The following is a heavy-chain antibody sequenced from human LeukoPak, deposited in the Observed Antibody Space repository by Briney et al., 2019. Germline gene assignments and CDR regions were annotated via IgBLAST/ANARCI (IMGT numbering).Heavy chain of an antibody. J-gene: IGHJ4*02. CDR3: ALIAASGLGFDY. D-gene: IGHD6-25*01. CDR2: ISSSRSYI. V-gene: IGHV3-21*01. CDR1: GFTFSSYS. Sequence: GSLRLSCAASGFTFSSYSMNWVRQAPGKGLEWVSSISSSRSYIYYADSVKGRFTISRDNAKNSLYLQKNGLRAEDTAVYYCALIAASGLGFDYWGQGTLVTVSS.